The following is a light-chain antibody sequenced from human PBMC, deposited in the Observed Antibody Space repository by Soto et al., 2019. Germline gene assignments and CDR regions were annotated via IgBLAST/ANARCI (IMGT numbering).Light chain of an antibody. V-gene: IGLV2-14*01. CDR3: ISYTGDSSPYV. J-gene: IGLJ1*01. CDR2: EVS. CDR1: SSDVGGYNY. Sequence: QSVLTQPASVSGSPGQSITISCTGNSSDVGGYNYVSWYQHHPGKAPKLMIFEVSNRPSGVSDRFSGSKSGNSASLTISGLQAEDEAHYYCISYTGDSSPYVFGTGTKVTVL.